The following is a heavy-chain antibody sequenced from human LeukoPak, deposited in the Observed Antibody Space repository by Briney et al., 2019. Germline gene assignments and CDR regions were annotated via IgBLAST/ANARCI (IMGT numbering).Heavy chain of an antibody. D-gene: IGHD6-13*01. CDR1: GFTFSDFY. J-gene: IGHJ4*02. Sequence: SGGSLRLSCAASGFTFSDFYMSWIRQAPGKGLEWVSYISSSSSYTNYAASVKGRFTISRDNAKNSLYLQMNSLRAEDTAVYYCARIPEVYSSSWFLDYWGQGTLVTVSS. CDR3: ARIPEVYSSSWFLDY. CDR2: ISSSSSYT. V-gene: IGHV3-11*03.